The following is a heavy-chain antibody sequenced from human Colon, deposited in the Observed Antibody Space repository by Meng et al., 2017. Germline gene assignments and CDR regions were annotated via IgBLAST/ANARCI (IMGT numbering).Heavy chain of an antibody. CDR1: GYLFSYYA. CDR3: AREGSDSWIDY. J-gene: IGHJ4*02. CDR2: SNTKTGNP. V-gene: IGHV7-4-1*02. D-gene: IGHD6-13*01. Sequence: QVQLVQSGSELKKPGASVTVTCKTSGYLFSYYAMNWVRQAPGRGLEWMGWSNTKTGNPTYAQAFTGRFVFSLDNSVSTAYLQINDLKADDTAVYYCAREGSDSWIDYWGQGTLVTVSS.